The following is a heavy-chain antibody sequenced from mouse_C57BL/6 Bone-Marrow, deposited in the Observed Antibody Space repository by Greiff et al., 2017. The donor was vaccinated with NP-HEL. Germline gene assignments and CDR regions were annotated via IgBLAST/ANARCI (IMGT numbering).Heavy chain of an antibody. CDR1: GYTFTSYW. Sequence: QVQLQQPGAELVKPGASVKLSCKASGYTFTSYWMQWVKQRPGQGLEWIGEIDPSDSYTNYNQKFKGKATLTVDTSSSTAYMQRSSLTSEDSAVYYCAREGGFAYWGQGTLVTVSA. V-gene: IGHV1-50*01. J-gene: IGHJ3*01. CDR3: AREGGFAY. CDR2: IDPSDSYT.